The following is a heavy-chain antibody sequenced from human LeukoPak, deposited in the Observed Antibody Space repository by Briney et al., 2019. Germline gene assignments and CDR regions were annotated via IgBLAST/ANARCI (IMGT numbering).Heavy chain of an antibody. CDR1: GYTFTSYY. V-gene: IGHV1-46*01. D-gene: IGHD3-22*01. J-gene: IGHJ4*02. CDR3: ARWAYYYDSSGYRPPDFDY. Sequence: ASVKVSCKASGYTFTSYYMHWVRQAPGQGLEWMGIINPSGGSTSYAQKFQGRVTMTRDTSTSTVYMELSSLRSDDTAVYYCARWAYYYDSSGYRPPDFDYWGQGTLVTVSS. CDR2: INPSGGST.